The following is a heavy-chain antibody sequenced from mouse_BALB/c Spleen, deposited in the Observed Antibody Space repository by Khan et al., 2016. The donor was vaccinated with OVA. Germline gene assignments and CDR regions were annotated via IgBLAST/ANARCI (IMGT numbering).Heavy chain of an antibody. CDR2: ILPGSGIS. D-gene: IGHD3-3*01. J-gene: IGHJ4*01. Sequence: QVQLQQSGAELMQPGASVKISCKASGYTFSSYWIEWIDQRPGHGLEWIGEILPGSGISNYNPRFKGKATFTADTSSNTASIQLSSLTSEDSAVDYCAREGELGATDYWGQGTSVNVSS. CDR3: AREGELGATDY. V-gene: IGHV1-9*01. CDR1: GYTFSSYW.